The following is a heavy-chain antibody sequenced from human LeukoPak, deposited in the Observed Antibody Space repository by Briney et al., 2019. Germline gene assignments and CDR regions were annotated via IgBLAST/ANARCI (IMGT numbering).Heavy chain of an antibody. J-gene: IGHJ4*02. V-gene: IGHV3-23*01. CDR2: ISGSGGST. CDR1: GFTFRSFA. Sequence: GGSLRLSCEASGFTFRSFAMAWVRQAPGKGLEWVSAISGSGGSTYYADSAKGRFTISRDNSKNTLYLQMNSLRAGDTAIYYCAVFDYHDTLDYFAYWGQGTLVTVSS. CDR3: AVFDYHDTLDYFAY. D-gene: IGHD3-22*01.